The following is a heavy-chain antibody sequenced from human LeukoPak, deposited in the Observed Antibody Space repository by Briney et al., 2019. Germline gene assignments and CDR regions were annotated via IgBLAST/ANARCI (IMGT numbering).Heavy chain of an antibody. CDR1: GYTFTGYY. CDR2: IIPIFGTT. J-gene: IGHJ4*02. D-gene: IGHD2-21*02. CDR3: ARGWGQYYFDY. Sequence: ASVKVSCKASGYTFTGYYMHWVRQAPGQGLEWMGGIIPIFGTTNYAQKFQGRVTITADKSTSTAYMELSSLRSEDTAVYYCARGWGQYYFDYWGQGTLVTVSS. V-gene: IGHV1-69*06.